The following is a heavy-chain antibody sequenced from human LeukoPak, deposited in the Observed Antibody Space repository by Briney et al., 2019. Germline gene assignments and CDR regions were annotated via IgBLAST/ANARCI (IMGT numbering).Heavy chain of an antibody. J-gene: IGHJ4*02. CDR3: ASYIDYDSSGYPPPIGDYFDY. D-gene: IGHD3-22*01. V-gene: IGHV4-31*03. CDR1: GGSISSGGYY. Sequence: SETLSLTCTVSGGSISSGGYYWSWIRQHPGKGLEWIGYIYYSGSTYYIPSLKSRVTISVDTSKNQFSLKLSSVTAADTAVYYCASYIDYDSSGYPPPIGDYFDYWGQGTLVTVSS. CDR2: IYYSGST.